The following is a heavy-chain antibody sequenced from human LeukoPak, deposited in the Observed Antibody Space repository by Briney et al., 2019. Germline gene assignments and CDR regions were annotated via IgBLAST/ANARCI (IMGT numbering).Heavy chain of an antibody. CDR2: IYYSGST. CDR3: AGRDVDYGDYVDY. J-gene: IGHJ4*02. Sequence: PSETLSLTCTVSGGSISSSSYYWGWIRQPPGKGLEWIGSIYYSGSTYYNPSLKSRVTISVDTSTNQFSLKLSSVTAADTAVYYCAGRDVDYGDYVDYWGQGTLVTVSS. D-gene: IGHD4-17*01. V-gene: IGHV4-39*01. CDR1: GGSISSSSYY.